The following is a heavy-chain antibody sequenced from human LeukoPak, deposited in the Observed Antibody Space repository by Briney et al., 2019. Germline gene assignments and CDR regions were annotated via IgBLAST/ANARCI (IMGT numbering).Heavy chain of an antibody. Sequence: PSETLSLTCAVYGGSFSGYYWSWIRQPPGKGLEWIGEINHSGSTNYNPSLKSRVTISVDTSKNQFSLKLSSVTAADTAVYYCARGKGYCSGGSCPLRFDPWGQGTLVTVSS. D-gene: IGHD2-15*01. CDR2: INHSGST. CDR3: ARGKGYCSGGSCPLRFDP. V-gene: IGHV4-34*01. J-gene: IGHJ5*02. CDR1: GGSFSGYY.